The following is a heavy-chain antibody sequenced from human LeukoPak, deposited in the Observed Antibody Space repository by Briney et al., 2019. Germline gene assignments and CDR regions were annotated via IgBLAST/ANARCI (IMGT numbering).Heavy chain of an antibody. CDR3: ARGQLRYFDWLLSPLSEDNWFDP. CDR1: GFTFSSYA. D-gene: IGHD3-9*01. J-gene: IGHJ5*02. CDR2: ISYDGSNK. Sequence: GRSLRLSCAASGFTFSSYAMHWVRQAPGKGLEWVAVISYDGSNKYYADSVKGRFTISRDNSKNTLYLQMNSLRPEDTAVYYCARGQLRYFDWLLSPLSEDNWFDPWGQGTLVTVSS. V-gene: IGHV3-30-3*01.